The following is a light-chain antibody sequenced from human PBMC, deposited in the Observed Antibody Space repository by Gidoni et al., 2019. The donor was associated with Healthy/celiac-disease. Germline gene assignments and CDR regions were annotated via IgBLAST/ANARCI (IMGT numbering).Light chain of an antibody. Sequence: DIVMTQSPDSLAVSLGERATINCKSSQSVLYSSNNKNYLAWYQQKPGQPPKLLIYWASTRESGVPDRFSGSGSGTDFTLTTSSLQAEDVAVYYCQQYYSTPYTFXQXTKLEIK. CDR3: QQYYSTPYT. V-gene: IGKV4-1*01. CDR1: QSVLYSSNNKNY. CDR2: WAS. J-gene: IGKJ2*01.